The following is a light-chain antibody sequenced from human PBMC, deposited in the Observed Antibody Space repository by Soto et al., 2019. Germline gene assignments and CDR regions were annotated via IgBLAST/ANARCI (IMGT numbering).Light chain of an antibody. CDR3: QQANSFPIT. Sequence: EIQITQSPSSVSASVGDRVTITWRASQGISTWLAWYQQKAGKAPNILIYGASNLHSGVPSRFRGSGSGTNFTLTISRLQPEDFQTYYCQQANSFPITFGQGTRLEIK. CDR1: QGISTW. J-gene: IGKJ5*01. CDR2: GAS. V-gene: IGKV1-12*01.